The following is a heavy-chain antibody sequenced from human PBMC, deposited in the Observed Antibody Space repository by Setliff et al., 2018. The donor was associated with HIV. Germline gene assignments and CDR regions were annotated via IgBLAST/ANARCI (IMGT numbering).Heavy chain of an antibody. Sequence: GASVKVSCKASGYNFSSNGISWVRQAPGQGLEWMGWISSYNGNTKYAQKVQDRVTMTKDTSTSTAYMELRSLRSDDTAVYYCARVSRSGWFFDWWGQGSLVTVS. D-gene: IGHD6-19*01. CDR1: GYNFSSNG. CDR3: ARVSRSGWFFDW. V-gene: IGHV1-18*01. CDR2: ISSYNGNT. J-gene: IGHJ4*02.